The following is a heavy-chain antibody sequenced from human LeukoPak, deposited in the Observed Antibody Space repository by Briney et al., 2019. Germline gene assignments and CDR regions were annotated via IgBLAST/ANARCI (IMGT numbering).Heavy chain of an antibody. Sequence: GGSLRLSCAASGFTLSSYAMSWGRQAPGKGLEWVSTIDVTTGGSYYADSVKGRFTISRDTFQNTLYLQLNSLRVDDTAVYYCAKVNYYQPYFWGQGTLVTVSS. CDR1: GFTLSSYA. V-gene: IGHV3-23*01. CDR2: IDVTTGGS. J-gene: IGHJ4*02. D-gene: IGHD2-2*01. CDR3: AKVNYYQPYF.